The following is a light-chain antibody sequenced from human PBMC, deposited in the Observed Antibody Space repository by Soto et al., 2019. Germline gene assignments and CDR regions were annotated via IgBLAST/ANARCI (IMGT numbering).Light chain of an antibody. V-gene: IGKV3D-20*02. J-gene: IGKJ1*01. CDR3: QQRRKMPLT. CDR2: RAT. CDR1: ERVSSNF. Sequence: EIVLTQSPGTLSLFPGGRATLSCRATERVSSNFLAWYQQNVGQPPRLLIYRATTRATGIPDRFSGSGSETEFTLNISSLEAEDFAVYYCQQRRKMPLTFGDGTTVDLK.